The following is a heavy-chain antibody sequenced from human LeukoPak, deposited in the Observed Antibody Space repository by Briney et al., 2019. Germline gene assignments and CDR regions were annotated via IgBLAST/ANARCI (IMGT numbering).Heavy chain of an antibody. Sequence: GGSLRLSCAASGFTFSSYAISWVRQAPGKGLEWVSAISGSGGSTYYAASVRGGSTISRDNSKNTLYLQMNSLRAEDTAVYYCAKEYYYGSGSYYSPLFDYCGQGNLVTVSS. CDR2: ISGSGGST. D-gene: IGHD3-10*01. V-gene: IGHV3-23*01. CDR1: GFTFSSYA. J-gene: IGHJ4*02. CDR3: AKEYYYGSGSYYSPLFDY.